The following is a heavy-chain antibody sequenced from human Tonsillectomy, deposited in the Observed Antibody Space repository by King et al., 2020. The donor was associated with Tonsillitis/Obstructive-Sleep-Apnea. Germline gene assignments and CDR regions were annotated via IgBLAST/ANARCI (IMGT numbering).Heavy chain of an antibody. V-gene: IGHV3-30*18. Sequence: VQLVESGGGVVQPGRSLRLSCAASGFTFSSFGMHWVRQAPGKGLEWGAGISYDGSSKYYADSVKGRLTISRDNSKSTLYLQMNSLRAEDSAVYYCAKTEDFWSAYYTPERCYYMDVWGRGTTVIVSS. J-gene: IGHJ6*03. CDR3: AKTEDFWSAYYTPERCYYMDV. CDR2: ISYDGSSK. D-gene: IGHD3-3*01. CDR1: GFTFSSFG.